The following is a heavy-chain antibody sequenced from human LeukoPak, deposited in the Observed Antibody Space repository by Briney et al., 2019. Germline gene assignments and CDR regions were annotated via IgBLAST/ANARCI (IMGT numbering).Heavy chain of an antibody. D-gene: IGHD6-13*01. V-gene: IGHV3-30*02. CDR3: AKAGGSSWAVLDY. Sequence: PGGSLRLSCAASGFTFSNNGMHWVRQAPGKGLEWVAFIRFDGSNTYYADSVKGRLTISRDTSKNTLYLQMDSLRPEDTAVYYCAKAGGSSWAVLDYWGQGTLVTVSS. J-gene: IGHJ4*02. CDR2: IRFDGSNT. CDR1: GFTFSNNG.